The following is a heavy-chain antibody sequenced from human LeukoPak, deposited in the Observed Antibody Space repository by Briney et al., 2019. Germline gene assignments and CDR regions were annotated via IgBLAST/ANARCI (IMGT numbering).Heavy chain of an antibody. CDR3: ARSGYSSGWYNY. CDR1: GGSFSGYY. D-gene: IGHD6-19*01. J-gene: IGHJ4*02. V-gene: IGHV4-34*01. CDR2: INHSGST. Sequence: SETLSLTCAVYGGSFSGYYWSWIRQPPGKGLEWIGEINHSGSTNYNPSLKSRVTISVDTSKNQFSLKLSSVTAADTAVYYCARSGYSSGWYNYWGQGALVTVSS.